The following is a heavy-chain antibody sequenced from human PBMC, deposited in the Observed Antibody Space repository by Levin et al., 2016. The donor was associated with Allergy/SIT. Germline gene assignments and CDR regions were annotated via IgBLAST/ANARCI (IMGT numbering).Heavy chain of an antibody. CDR1: GGSISSGGYS. J-gene: IGHJ6*03. V-gene: IGHV4-30-2*01. D-gene: IGHD3-3*01. CDR2: IYHSGST. Sequence: LRLSCAVSGGSISSGGYSWSWIRQPPGKGLEWIGYIYHSGSTCYNPSLKSRVTISVDRSKNQFSLKLSSVTAADTAVYYCARGAPASITIFGVAPYYYYMDVWGKGTTVTVSS. CDR3: ARGAPASITIFGVAPYYYYMDV.